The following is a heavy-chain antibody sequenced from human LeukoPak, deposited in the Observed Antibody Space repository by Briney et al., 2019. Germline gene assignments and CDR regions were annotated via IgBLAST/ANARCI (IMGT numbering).Heavy chain of an antibody. V-gene: IGHV1-2*02. CDR2: INPNRGGT. J-gene: IGHJ4*02. Sequence: ASVKVSCKASGYTFTGYYMHWVRQAPGQGLEWMGWINPNRGGTNYAQKFQGRVTMTRATSISTAYMELSRLRSDDTAVYYCARDAFCSSTSCYTAGFDYWGQGTLVTVSS. CDR1: GYTFTGYY. CDR3: ARDAFCSSTSCYTAGFDY. D-gene: IGHD2-2*02.